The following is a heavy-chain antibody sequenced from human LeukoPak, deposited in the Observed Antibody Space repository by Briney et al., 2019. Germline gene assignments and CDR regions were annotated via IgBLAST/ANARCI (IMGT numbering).Heavy chain of an antibody. CDR3: ARGIDEWLYLNY. J-gene: IGHJ4*02. CDR2: MNRDGSEV. Sequence: GGSLTLSCAVSGYPFAPFWMTWVRQAPGKGPEFVATMNRDGSEVVYGNSVRGRFTISRDNAKNSLYLQMHILRGEDTAVYYCARGIDEWLYLNYWGQGALVTVSS. D-gene: IGHD3-3*01. CDR1: GYPFAPFW. V-gene: IGHV3-7*04.